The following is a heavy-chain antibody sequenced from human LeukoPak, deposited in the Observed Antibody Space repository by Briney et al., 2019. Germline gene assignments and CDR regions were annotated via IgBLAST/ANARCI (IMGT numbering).Heavy chain of an antibody. CDR3: ARGPPEWPLEY. CDR1: GGSLSGYY. V-gene: IGHV4-34*01. J-gene: IGHJ4*02. CDR2: IYHSGST. D-gene: IGHD3-3*01. Sequence: SETLSLTCAVYGGSLSGYYWSWIRQPPGKGLEWIGEIYHSGSTSYNPSLKSRVAISVDTSKNQFSLKLSSVTAADTAVYYCARGPPEWPLEYGGQGTLVTVSP.